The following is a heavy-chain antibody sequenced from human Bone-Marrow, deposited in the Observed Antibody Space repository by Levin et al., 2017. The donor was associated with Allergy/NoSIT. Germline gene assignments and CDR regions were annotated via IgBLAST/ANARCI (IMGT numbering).Heavy chain of an antibody. Sequence: SETLSLTCTVSGDSVSSATYFWSWIRQPPGRGLEWIGVMSYSGYTNYNPSLKSRVSISIDTYKNQFSLKLSSVTAADTAVYYCARGGRAAAETNSFDYWGQGTLVTVFS. D-gene: IGHD6-13*01. CDR1: GDSVSSATYF. V-gene: IGHV4-61*01. J-gene: IGHJ4*02. CDR3: ARGGRAAAETNSFDY. CDR2: MSYSGYT.